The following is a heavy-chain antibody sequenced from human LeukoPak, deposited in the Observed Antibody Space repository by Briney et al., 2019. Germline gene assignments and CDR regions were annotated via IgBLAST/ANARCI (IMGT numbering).Heavy chain of an antibody. CDR2: IGIAGDT. D-gene: IGHD1-1*01. V-gene: IGHV3-13*01. Sequence: GGSLRLSCAASVLRFSDYEMHWLRQATPKELTWVSAIGIAGDTYYTGSVKGRFTISRENAKNSLYLQMNSLRAGDTAVYYCARVAKERVGGVYYFDYWGQGTLVTVSS. CDR1: VLRFSDYE. J-gene: IGHJ4*02. CDR3: ARVAKERVGGVYYFDY.